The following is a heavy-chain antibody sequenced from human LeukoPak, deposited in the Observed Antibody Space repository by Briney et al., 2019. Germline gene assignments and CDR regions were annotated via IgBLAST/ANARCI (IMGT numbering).Heavy chain of an antibody. Sequence: SETLSLTCTVSGGSISSYYWSWIRQPAGKGLEWIGRIYTSGSTNYNPSLKSRVTMSVDTSKNQFSLKLSSVTAADSAVYHCARESGSYLYYYYYYYIDVWGKGTTVTVSS. CDR2: IYTSGST. V-gene: IGHV4-4*07. D-gene: IGHD1-26*01. CDR3: ARESGSYLYYYYYYYIDV. CDR1: GGSISSYY. J-gene: IGHJ6*03.